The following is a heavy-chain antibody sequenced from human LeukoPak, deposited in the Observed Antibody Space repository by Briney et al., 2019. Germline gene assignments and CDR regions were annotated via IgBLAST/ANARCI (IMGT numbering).Heavy chain of an antibody. V-gene: IGHV1-2*02. D-gene: IGHD5-18*01. J-gene: IGHJ3*02. CDR3: ARVNTAMVLDAFDI. CDR1: GYTFTGYY. Sequence: ASVKVSCKASGYTFTGYYIHWVRQAPGQGLEWMGWINPNSGGTIYAQKFQGRVTVTRDTSINTAYMELSRLRSDDTAMYYCARVNTAMVLDAFDIWGQGTMVTVSS. CDR2: INPNSGGT.